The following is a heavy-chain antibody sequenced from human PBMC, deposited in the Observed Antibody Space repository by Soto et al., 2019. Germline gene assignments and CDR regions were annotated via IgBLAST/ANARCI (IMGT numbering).Heavy chain of an antibody. D-gene: IGHD6-13*01. CDR3: ARTAAAGKYYYGVDG. CDR2: IYPGDSDT. J-gene: IGHJ6*02. Sequence: LGESLKISCKGSGYSFTSYWIGWVRQMPGKGLEWMGIIYPGDSDTRYSPSFQGQVTISADKSISTAYLQWSSLRASDTAIYYCARTAAAGKYYYGVDGWGQGTTVNVSS. V-gene: IGHV5-51*01. CDR1: GYSFTSYW.